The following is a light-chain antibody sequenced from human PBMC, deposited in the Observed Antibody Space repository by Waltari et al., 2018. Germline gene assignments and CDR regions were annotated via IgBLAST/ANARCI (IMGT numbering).Light chain of an antibody. CDR2: ATS. CDR1: QSISAY. V-gene: IGKV1-39*01. J-gene: IGKJ3*01. Sequence: DIQMTQSPSSLSASVGDRVTITCRESQSISAYLNWYQQKQGKATNLLIYATSSLQSGVPSRFSCSGSGTDFTLTISSLQPEDFATYFCQQTYFTVETFGPGTKVDIK. CDR3: QQTYFTVET.